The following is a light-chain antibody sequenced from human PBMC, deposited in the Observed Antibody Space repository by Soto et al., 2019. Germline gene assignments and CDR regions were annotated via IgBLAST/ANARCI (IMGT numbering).Light chain of an antibody. CDR1: QSVSSTY. Sequence: EIVLTQSPGTLSLSPGERATLSCRASQSVSSTYLTWYQQKPGQAPRLLIYEASRRATGIPDRVSGSGSGTDFSLTISRLEPEDFAVYYCQHYDSLRWTFGLGTKVEIK. V-gene: IGKV3-20*01. CDR2: EAS. J-gene: IGKJ1*01. CDR3: QHYDSLRWT.